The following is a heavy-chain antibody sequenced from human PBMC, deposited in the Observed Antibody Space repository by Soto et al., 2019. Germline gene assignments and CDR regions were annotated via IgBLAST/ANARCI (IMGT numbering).Heavy chain of an antibody. V-gene: IGHV4-4*02. CDR1: GVSISSGNW. J-gene: IGHJ4*02. CDR2: IFHDGTA. CDR3: ARLVYDTRLDYLYFDF. Sequence: SETLSLTCTVSGVSISSGNWWTWVRQSPRKGLEYIGEIFHDGTANYFPSFERRVAMSVDKSKDQFSLKLTSVTAADAAIYYCARLVYDTRLDYLYFDFWGQGAQVTVSS. D-gene: IGHD3-16*01.